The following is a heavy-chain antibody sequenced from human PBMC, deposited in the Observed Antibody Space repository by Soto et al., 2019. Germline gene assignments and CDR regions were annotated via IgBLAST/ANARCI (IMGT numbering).Heavy chain of an antibody. D-gene: IGHD3-16*01. CDR1: GGSISSGGYY. J-gene: IGHJ3*02. CDR3: ARHYGGSAFDI. CDR2: IYYSGST. Sequence: PSETLSLTCTVSGGSISSGGYYWSWIRQHPGKGLEWIGYIYYSGSTYYNPSLKSRVTISVDTSKNQFSLSLTSVTAADTAVYFCARHYGGSAFDIWGQGTLVTVSS. V-gene: IGHV4-31*03.